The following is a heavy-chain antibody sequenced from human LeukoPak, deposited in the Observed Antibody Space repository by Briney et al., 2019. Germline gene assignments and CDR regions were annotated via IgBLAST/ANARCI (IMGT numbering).Heavy chain of an antibody. CDR3: AKDRDYYGSGSRDY. V-gene: IGHV3-23*01. Sequence: GGSLRLSCAASGFTFSSYALSWVRQAPGKGLEWVSGISSSGGSTYYADSVKGRFTISRDNSKNTLYLQMNSLRAEDTAVYYCAKDRDYYGSGSRDYWGQGTLVTVSS. D-gene: IGHD3-10*01. CDR1: GFTFSSYA. CDR2: ISSSGGST. J-gene: IGHJ4*02.